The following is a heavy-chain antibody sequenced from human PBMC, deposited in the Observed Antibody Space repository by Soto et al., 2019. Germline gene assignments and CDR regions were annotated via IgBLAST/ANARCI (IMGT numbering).Heavy chain of an antibody. J-gene: IGHJ6*02. V-gene: IGHV4-31*03. CDR3: ARDQIVLVPAAIGEDYYYYGMDV. D-gene: IGHD2-2*01. Sequence: SETLSLTCTVSGGSISSGGYYWSWIRQHPGKGLEWIGYIYYSGSTYYNPSLKSRVTISVDTSKNQFSLKLSSVTAADTAVYYCARDQIVLVPAAIGEDYYYYGMDVWGQGTTVTVSS. CDR2: IYYSGST. CDR1: GGSISSGGYY.